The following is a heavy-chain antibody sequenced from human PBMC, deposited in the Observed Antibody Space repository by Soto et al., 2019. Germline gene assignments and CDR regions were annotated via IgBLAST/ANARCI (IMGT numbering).Heavy chain of an antibody. CDR3: STYMVRGANLFSL. D-gene: IGHD3-10*01. CDR1: GFSFSSHS. Sequence: PGGSLRLSCAASGFSFSSHSMNWVRQAPGKGLEWVSFISTSSSTRYYADSVKGRFTISRDNAKNSLYLQMNSLRDDDTAVYYCSTYMVRGANLFSLGARGSLVTVSS. CDR2: ISTSSSTR. V-gene: IGHV3-48*02. J-gene: IGHJ5*02.